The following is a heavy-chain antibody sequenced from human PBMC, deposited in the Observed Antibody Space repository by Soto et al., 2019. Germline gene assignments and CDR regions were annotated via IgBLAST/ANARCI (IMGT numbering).Heavy chain of an antibody. CDR3: ARSSFPYYFDS. Sequence: GYLSLSCAGSGFALSSYWLHWGRQAPGEGLVWVSRIDNDGSSTIYADSVKGRFTISRDNAKNTLYLQMNSLRAEDAAVYYCARSSFPYYFDSWGQGTLVTVSS. CDR2: IDNDGSST. V-gene: IGHV3-74*01. CDR1: GFALSSYW. J-gene: IGHJ4*02. D-gene: IGHD2-21*01.